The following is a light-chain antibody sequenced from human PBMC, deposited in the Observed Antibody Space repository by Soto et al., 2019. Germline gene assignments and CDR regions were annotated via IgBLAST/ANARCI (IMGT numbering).Light chain of an antibody. CDR2: AAS. Sequence: DIQLTQSPSFLSASVGDRVTITCRASQGISSYLAWYQQKPGKAPKLLIYAASTLQSGVPSRFSGSGSGTEFTLTITSLQPEDFATDYCQQLNSYPPTFGGGTKVEIK. CDR3: QQLNSYPPT. V-gene: IGKV1-9*01. J-gene: IGKJ4*01. CDR1: QGISSY.